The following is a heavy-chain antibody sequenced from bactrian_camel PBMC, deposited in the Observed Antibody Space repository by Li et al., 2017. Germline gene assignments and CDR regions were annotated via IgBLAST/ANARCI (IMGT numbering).Heavy chain of an antibody. CDR1: GYTYSSYC. CDR2: IDSDGLA. CDR3: AAILVHGRCDVGSGRKDFGY. Sequence: DVQLVESGGGSVQAGGSLRLSCAASGYTYSSYCMGWFRQAPGKEREGVAVIDSDGLAKYADSVKGRFTISQDNAKNTLYLQMNSLKPEDTAMYYCAAILVHGRCDVGSGRKDFGYWGQGTQVTVS. J-gene: IGHJ6*01. D-gene: IGHD2*01. V-gene: IGHV3S10*01.